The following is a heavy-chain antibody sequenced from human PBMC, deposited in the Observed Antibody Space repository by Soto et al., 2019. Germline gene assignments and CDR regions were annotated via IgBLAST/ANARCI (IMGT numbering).Heavy chain of an antibody. CDR3: ARSMTTVTDPFDY. CDR2: ISYSGST. D-gene: IGHD4-17*01. J-gene: IGHJ4*02. CDR1: GGSISSGGFY. V-gene: IGHV4-31*03. Sequence: SETLSLSCTVSGGSISSGGFYWNWLRQHPGKGLEWIGYISYSGSTYYNPSLRSRLTLSVDTSRNQFSLKLSSVTAADTAVYYCARSMTTVTDPFDYWGQGTLVTVSS.